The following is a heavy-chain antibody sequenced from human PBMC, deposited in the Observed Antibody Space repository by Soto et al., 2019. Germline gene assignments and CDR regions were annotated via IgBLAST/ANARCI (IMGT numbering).Heavy chain of an antibody. CDR1: GYTFFTYD. D-gene: IGHD5-12*01. J-gene: IGHJ5*02. V-gene: IGHV1-18*01. CDR3: ARHHGPTTSENWFDP. CDR2: ISTYSGDT. Sequence: QVHLVQSGVEVKTPGASVKVSCQASGYTFFTYDISWVRQAPGQGLEWMGWISTYSGDTKYAQKFQGRITMTTDTSTTTAYLALRSLGSDDTAGYYCARHHGPTTSENWFDPWGQGTLVTVSS.